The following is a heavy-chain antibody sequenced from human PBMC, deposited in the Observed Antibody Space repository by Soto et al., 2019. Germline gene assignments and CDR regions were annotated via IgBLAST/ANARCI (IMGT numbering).Heavy chain of an antibody. CDR3: ASWHEREHAYDV. CDR1: GFTVSGKRY. CDR2: LYDVDGT. D-gene: IGHD1-1*01. J-gene: IGHJ3*01. Sequence: DVRLVESGGGLIQPGESLRLSCAALGFTVSGKRYVAWVRQAPGKGLEWISTLYDVDGTFYADSVKGRFTTSGDSSKTTVYLQMNGLRPDDTAVYYCASWHEREHAYDVLGRGTTVTFSS. V-gene: IGHV3-53*01.